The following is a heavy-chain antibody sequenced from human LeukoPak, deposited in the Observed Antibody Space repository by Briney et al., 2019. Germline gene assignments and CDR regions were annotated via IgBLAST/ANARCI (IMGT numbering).Heavy chain of an antibody. CDR1: EFTFSSYN. D-gene: IGHD3-22*01. CDR3: AKDFRSSSGYNGFFDY. Sequence: GGSLRLSCAASEFTFSSYNLNWVRQAPGKGLEYVSRISGSGGSTYYADSVKGRFTISRDNSKNTLYLQMNSLRADDTAVYHCAKDFRSSSGYNGFFDYWGQGTLVTVSS. J-gene: IGHJ4*02. V-gene: IGHV3-23*01. CDR2: ISGSGGST.